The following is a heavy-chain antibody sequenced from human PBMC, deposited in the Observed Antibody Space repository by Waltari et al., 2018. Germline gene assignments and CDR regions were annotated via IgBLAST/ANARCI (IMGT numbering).Heavy chain of an antibody. V-gene: IGHV1-2*02. CDR3: ARHGDLGY. Sequence: QVQLVQSGAEVKKPGASLKVSCQASGYSFTDYYIHWVRQAPGQGLEWMGWINPNNGGTHYSQKFQGRVTLTRDASISTAYMELSRLTSDDTAVYYCARHGDLGYWGQGTLVIVSS. CDR2: INPNNGGT. D-gene: IGHD3-10*01. CDR1: GYSFTDYY. J-gene: IGHJ4*02.